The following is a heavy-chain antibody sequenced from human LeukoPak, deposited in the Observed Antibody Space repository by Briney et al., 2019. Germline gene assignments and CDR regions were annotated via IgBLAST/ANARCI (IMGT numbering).Heavy chain of an antibody. CDR3: AKGTTGYSGSYYGYFDY. CDR1: GFTFSSYE. D-gene: IGHD1-26*01. V-gene: IGHV3-48*03. J-gene: IGHJ4*02. CDR2: ISSSGSTI. Sequence: PGGSLRLSCAASGFTFSSYEMNWVRQAPGKGLEWVSYISSSGSTIYYADSVKGRFTISRDNAKNSLYLQMNSLRAEDTAVYYCAKGTTGYSGSYYGYFDYWGQGTLVTVSS.